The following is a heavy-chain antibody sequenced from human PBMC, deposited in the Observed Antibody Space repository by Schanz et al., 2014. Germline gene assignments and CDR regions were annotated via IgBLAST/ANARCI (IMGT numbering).Heavy chain of an antibody. CDR3: ARDERDLPRSLFVF. J-gene: IGHJ4*02. D-gene: IGHD2-2*01. V-gene: IGHV4-4*02. Sequence: QVQLQESGPGLLKPSGTLSLTCAVSGASISSNNWWTWVRQSPGKGLDWIGEIFHTGSTKYNPSLKSRVTISLDKSKSQFSLTLNAVTAADTAVYYCARDERDLPRSLFVFWGQGTLVTVSS. CDR1: GASISSNNW. CDR2: IFHTGST.